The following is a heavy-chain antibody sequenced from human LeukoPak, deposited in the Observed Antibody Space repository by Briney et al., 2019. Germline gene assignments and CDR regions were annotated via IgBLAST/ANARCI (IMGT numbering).Heavy chain of an antibody. Sequence: GVSLTLPCAASGFTFSSYWTLWVRQSPGKGLVWVSRISSCGGNTVYADPEKGRFTISRENANDTLYLQMDSLRGEDTAVYYCAREWELRGAYYMDVWGKGATVTVSS. J-gene: IGHJ6*03. V-gene: IGHV3-74*01. D-gene: IGHD1-26*01. CDR2: ISSCGGNT. CDR1: GFTFSSYW. CDR3: AREWELRGAYYMDV.